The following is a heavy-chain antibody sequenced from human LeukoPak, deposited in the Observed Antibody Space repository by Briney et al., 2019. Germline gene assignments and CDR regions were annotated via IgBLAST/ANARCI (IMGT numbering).Heavy chain of an antibody. CDR1: GVTVSRNY. CDR3: ARSYSNHLFGMDV. CDR2: IYSGGTT. D-gene: IGHD4-11*01. V-gene: IGHV3-66*01. J-gene: IGHJ6*02. Sequence: GGSLRLSCAASGVTVSRNYMTWVRQAPGKGLEWVSVIYSGGTTYYADSVKGRVAISRDNSKNTVFLQMNSVRAEDTAVYYCARSYSNHLFGMDVWGQGTTVTVSS.